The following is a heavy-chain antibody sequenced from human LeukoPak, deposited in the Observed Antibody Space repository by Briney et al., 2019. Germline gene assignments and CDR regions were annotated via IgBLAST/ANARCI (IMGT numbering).Heavy chain of an antibody. J-gene: IGHJ4*02. CDR1: GGSISSGGYY. D-gene: IGHD3-3*01. CDR2: IYHSGST. Sequence: SETLSLTCTVSGGSISSGGYYWSWIRQPPGKGLEWIGYIYHSGSTYYNPSLKSRVTISVDRSKNQFSLKLSSVTAADTAVYYCARDRDGFWSGYFGYWGQGTLVTVSS. V-gene: IGHV4-30-2*01. CDR3: ARDRDGFWSGYFGY.